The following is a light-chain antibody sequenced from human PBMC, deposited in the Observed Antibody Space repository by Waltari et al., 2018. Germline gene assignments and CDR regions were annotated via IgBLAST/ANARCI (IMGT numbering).Light chain of an antibody. V-gene: IGLV2-14*01. CDR2: EVS. CDR1: SSDLGGYNS. CDR3: SSYTSLTTLV. Sequence: QSALTQPASVSGSPGQSIPISCPGTSSDLGGYNSASWYQHHPGKAPKLLIYEVSNRPSAVSDRFSGSKSGKTASLTISGLQAGDEAVYYCSSYTSLTTLVFGGGTKLTVL. J-gene: IGLJ2*01.